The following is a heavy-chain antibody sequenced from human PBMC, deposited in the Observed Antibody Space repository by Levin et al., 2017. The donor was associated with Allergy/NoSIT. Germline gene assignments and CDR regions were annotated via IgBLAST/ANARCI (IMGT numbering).Heavy chain of an antibody. CDR1: GFPFSSYW. Sequence: LSLTCAASGFPFSSYWMSWVRQAPGKGLEWVANIKPDGSEKRYVDSVKGRFTISRDNAKNSLFLQMNSLRAADTAVYHCVRDEYCNGRKCTGHDFDYWGQGTLVTVSS. CDR2: IKPDGSEK. CDR3: VRDEYCNGRKCTGHDFDY. V-gene: IGHV3-7*04. J-gene: IGHJ4*02. D-gene: IGHD2-15*01.